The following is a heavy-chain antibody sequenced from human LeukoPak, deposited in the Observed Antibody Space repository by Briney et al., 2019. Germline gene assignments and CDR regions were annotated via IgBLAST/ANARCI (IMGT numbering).Heavy chain of an antibody. V-gene: IGHV4-4*07. Sequence: PSETLSLTCTVSGGPISNYYWSWIRQPAGKGLEWIGRIYTSGSTNYNPSLKSRVTMSVDTSKNQFSLKLNSLTVADTAVYYCARGASPIDYWGQGTLVTVSS. D-gene: IGHD2-2*01. CDR3: ARGASPIDY. J-gene: IGHJ4*02. CDR1: GGPISNYY. CDR2: IYTSGST.